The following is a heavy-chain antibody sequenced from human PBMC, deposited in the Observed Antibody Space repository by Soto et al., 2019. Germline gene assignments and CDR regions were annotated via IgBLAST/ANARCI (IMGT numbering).Heavy chain of an antibody. D-gene: IGHD3-3*01. J-gene: IGHJ6*03. V-gene: IGHV5-51*01. Sequence: EVQLVQSGAEVKKPGESLKISCKGSGYSFTSYWIGWVRQMPGKGLEWMGIIYPGDSDTRYSPSFQGQVTISADKSISTAYLQWSSLKASDTAMYYCARQGRFLEWLPNDYYYYYMDVWGKGTTVTVSS. CDR2: IYPGDSDT. CDR3: ARQGRFLEWLPNDYYYYYMDV. CDR1: GYSFTSYW.